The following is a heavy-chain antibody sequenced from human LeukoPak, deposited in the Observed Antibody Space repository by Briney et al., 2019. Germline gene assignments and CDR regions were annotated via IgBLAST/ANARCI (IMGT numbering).Heavy chain of an antibody. D-gene: IGHD3-16*01. CDR1: GGSISSSSYY. Sequence: SETLSLTCTVSGGSISSSSYYWGWIRQPPGKGLEWIGSIYYSGSTYYNPSLKSRVTISVDTSKNQFSLKLSSVTAADTVVYYCARDQWVDDYVWGSFRGYFDYWGQGTLVTVSS. CDR2: IYYSGST. V-gene: IGHV4-39*07. J-gene: IGHJ4*02. CDR3: ARDQWVDDYVWGSFRGYFDY.